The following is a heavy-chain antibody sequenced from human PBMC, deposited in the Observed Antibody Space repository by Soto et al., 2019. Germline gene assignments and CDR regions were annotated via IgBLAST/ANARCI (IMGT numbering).Heavy chain of an antibody. CDR2: IYTAGPT. CDR3: VRGKSRDAYNPLGY. CDR1: GMTDTDFY. V-gene: IGHV3-53*01. D-gene: IGHD1-1*01. Sequence: LRLSCASSGMTDTDFYMSWVRQAPGRGLQWVSVIYTAGPTYYADSVKGRFTISRDESKNTLYFQMDNLRAEDTATYYCVRGKSRDAYNPLGYWGPGTLVTAPQ. J-gene: IGHJ4*02.